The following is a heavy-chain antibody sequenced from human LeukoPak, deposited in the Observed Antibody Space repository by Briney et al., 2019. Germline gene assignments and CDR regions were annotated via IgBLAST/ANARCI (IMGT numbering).Heavy chain of an antibody. J-gene: IGHJ5*02. D-gene: IGHD2-2*01. Sequence: GGSLRLSCAAPGFTFSSYSMNWVRQAPGKGLEWVSSISSSSSYIYYADSVKGRFTISRDNAKNSLYLQMNSLRAEDTAVYYCARESGYIVVVPAAPNWFDPWGQGTLVTVSS. CDR2: ISSSSSYI. V-gene: IGHV3-21*01. CDR1: GFTFSSYS. CDR3: ARESGYIVVVPAAPNWFDP.